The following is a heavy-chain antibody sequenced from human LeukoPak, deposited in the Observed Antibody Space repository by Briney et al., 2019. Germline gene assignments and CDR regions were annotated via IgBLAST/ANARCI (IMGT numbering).Heavy chain of an antibody. J-gene: IGHJ6*02. Sequence: GGSLRLSCAASGFTFSSYAMHWVRQAPGKGLEWVAVISYDGSNKYYADSVKGRFTISRDNSKNTLYLQMNSLRAEDTAVYYCARGLNTMVRGVIYYYYGMDVWGQGTTVTVSS. D-gene: IGHD3-10*01. CDR2: ISYDGSNK. CDR1: GFTFSSYA. V-gene: IGHV3-30*04. CDR3: ARGLNTMVRGVIYYYYGMDV.